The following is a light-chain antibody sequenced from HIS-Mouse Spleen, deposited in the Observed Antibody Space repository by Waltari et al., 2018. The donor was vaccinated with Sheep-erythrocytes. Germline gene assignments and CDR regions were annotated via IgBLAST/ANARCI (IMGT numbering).Light chain of an antibody. Sequence: QSALTQPASVSGSPGQSITISCTGTSSDVGGYNYVSWYQQHPGKAPKLMIYEVSNGPAGVSIRFSGSKSGNTASLTISGLQAEDEADYYCSSYTSSSTWVFGGGTKLTVL. CDR1: SSDVGGYNY. CDR3: SSYTSSSTWV. V-gene: IGLV2-14*01. CDR2: EVS. J-gene: IGLJ3*02.